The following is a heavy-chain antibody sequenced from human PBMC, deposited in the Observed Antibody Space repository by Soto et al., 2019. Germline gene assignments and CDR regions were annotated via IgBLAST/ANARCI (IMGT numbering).Heavy chain of an antibody. V-gene: IGHV3-13*01. J-gene: IGHJ3*02. CDR2: IGTAGDT. CDR1: GCNFSSYD. CDR3: ARAGQGASCSGGSCYLGASDI. D-gene: IGHD2-15*01. Sequence: GRSLRLSCEASGCNFSSYDMHWVRQATGKGLEWVSVIGTAGDTFYTGSVKGRFTISRENGKNSLYLQMNSLRAGDTAVYYCARAGQGASCSGGSCYLGASDIWGQGTMVTVSS.